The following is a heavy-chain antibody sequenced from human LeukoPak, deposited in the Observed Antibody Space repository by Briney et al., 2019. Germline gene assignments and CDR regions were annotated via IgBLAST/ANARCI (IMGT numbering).Heavy chain of an antibody. D-gene: IGHD6-19*01. J-gene: IGHJ4*02. CDR3: ARASSGWFDY. Sequence: APVKVSCKASGYTFTSYYMHWVRQAPGQGLEWMGIINPSGGSTTYAQKFQGRVTITRDTSISTAYMELSRLRSDDTAVYYCARASSGWFDYWGQGTLVTVSS. CDR2: INPSGGST. V-gene: IGHV1-46*01. CDR1: GYTFTSYY.